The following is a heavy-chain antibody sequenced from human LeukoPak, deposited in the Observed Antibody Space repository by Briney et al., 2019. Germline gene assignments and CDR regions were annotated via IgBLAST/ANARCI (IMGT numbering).Heavy chain of an antibody. Sequence: GASVKVSRKASGDIFTSYGIRWVRQAPGQGLEWMGWVSDYNGNTNYAQKLQGRVTMTTDTSTSTAYMELSSLRSEDTAVYYCASGTIWFGGYYYYYYMDVWGKGTTVTVSS. D-gene: IGHD3-10*01. CDR3: ASGTIWFGGYYYYYYMDV. V-gene: IGHV1-18*01. J-gene: IGHJ6*03. CDR1: GDIFTSYG. CDR2: VSDYNGNT.